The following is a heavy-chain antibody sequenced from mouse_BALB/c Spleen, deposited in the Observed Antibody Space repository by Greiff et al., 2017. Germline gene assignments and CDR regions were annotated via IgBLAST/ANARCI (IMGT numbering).Heavy chain of an antibody. CDR1: GYTFTSYW. J-gene: IGHJ2*01. D-gene: IGHD1-1*01. CDR3: ARSDYGSSYFDY. Sequence: QVQLQQSGAELARPGASVKLSCKASGYTFTSYWMQWVKQRPGQGLEWIGAIYPGDGDTRYTQKFKGKATLTADKSSSTAYMQLSSLASEDSAVYYCARSDYGSSYFDYWGQGTTLTVSS. V-gene: IGHV1-87*01. CDR2: IYPGDGDT.